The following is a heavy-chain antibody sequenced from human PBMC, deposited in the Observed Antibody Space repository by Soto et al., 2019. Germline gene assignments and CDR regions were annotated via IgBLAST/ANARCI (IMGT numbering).Heavy chain of an antibody. CDR2: LNHGGST. CDR3: ARSPLSYDYVRQTWREVGDSFDI. Sequence: SETLSLTCAIYNSSLGAYHWTWIRQPPGKGLEWIGELNHGGSTNYNPSLKSRVTFSLDTSKNQFSLQLMSVTAADTAVYYCARSPLSYDYVRQTWREVGDSFDIWGRGTLVTVSS. J-gene: IGHJ3*02. V-gene: IGHV4-34*01. CDR1: NSSLGAYH. D-gene: IGHD3-16*01.